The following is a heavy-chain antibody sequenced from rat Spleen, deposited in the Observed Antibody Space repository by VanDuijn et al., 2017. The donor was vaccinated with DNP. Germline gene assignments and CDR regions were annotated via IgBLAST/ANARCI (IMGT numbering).Heavy chain of an antibody. J-gene: IGHJ2*01. Sequence: EVQLQESGPGLVKLAQSLSLSCSVTGYSITRNYWGWIRKLPGNKMEWIGHINYSGSTSYHPSLRSRISITRDTSKNQFFLQLNSVTTEDTATYYCVRWVRALDYWGQGVMVTVSS. CDR3: VRWVRALDY. CDR2: INYSGST. V-gene: IGHV3-1*01. CDR1: GYSITRNY. D-gene: IGHD4-1*01.